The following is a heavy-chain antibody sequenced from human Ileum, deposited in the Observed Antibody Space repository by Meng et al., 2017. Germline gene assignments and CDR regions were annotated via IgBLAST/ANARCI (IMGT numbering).Heavy chain of an antibody. V-gene: IGHV6-1*01. J-gene: IGHJ4*02. CDR3: ARGWYSSGFHS. CDR2: TFDRSKWND. Sequence: VQLQQSGTGVVEPSQTPSLTCAISRDSGSCDSGAWNWIRQCPSRGLEWLGRTFDRSKWNDDFAESVKSRITITADTSKNQFSLQLNSVTAEDTAVYYCARGWYSSGFHSWGQGTLVTVSS. CDR1: RDSGSCDSGA. D-gene: IGHD6-19*01.